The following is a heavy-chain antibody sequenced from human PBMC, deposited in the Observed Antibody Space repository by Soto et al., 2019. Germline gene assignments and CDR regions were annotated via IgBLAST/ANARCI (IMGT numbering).Heavy chain of an antibody. CDR1: GGSISSYY. V-gene: IGHV4-59*08. CDR2: IYYTGST. J-gene: IGHJ6*02. Sequence: QVQLQESGPRLVKPSETLSLTCTVSGGSISSYYWSWIRQPPGKGLEWIGYIYYTGSTNYNPSLKSRLTISVDTSKNQFSLKLSSVTAADTAVYYCARQVNYYYYGMDVWGQGTTVTVSS. CDR3: ARQVNYYYYGMDV.